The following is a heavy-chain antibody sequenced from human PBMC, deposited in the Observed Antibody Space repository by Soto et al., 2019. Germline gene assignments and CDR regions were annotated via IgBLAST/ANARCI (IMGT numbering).Heavy chain of an antibody. CDR1: GFTLSSYW. J-gene: IGHJ4*02. CDR3: AIVIRYSSSCQEIFAY. V-gene: IGHV3-7*03. Sequence: PGGYLRVSCAASGFTLSSYWMSGFRQAPGKGLEWVANIKQDGSEKYYVDSVKGRFTISRDNAKNSLYLQMNSLRAEDTAVYYCAIVIRYSSSCQEIFAYRGQRTPVIVSS. CDR2: IKQDGSEK. D-gene: IGHD6-13*01.